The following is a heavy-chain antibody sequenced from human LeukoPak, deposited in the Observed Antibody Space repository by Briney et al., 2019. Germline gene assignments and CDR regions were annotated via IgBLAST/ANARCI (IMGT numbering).Heavy chain of an antibody. V-gene: IGHV1-2*02. CDR1: GYTFTGYY. CDR2: INPNGGGT. J-gene: IGHJ4*01. D-gene: IGHD4-17*01. Sequence: ASVKVSFKASGYTFTGYYMHWVRQAAGQGVEGMRCINPNGGGTNSAQKFQGRVTMTRDTSISTAYMELSRLRSDDTAVYYCDLNPYGDYVLDYWGHATLVTASS. CDR3: DLNPYGDYVLDY.